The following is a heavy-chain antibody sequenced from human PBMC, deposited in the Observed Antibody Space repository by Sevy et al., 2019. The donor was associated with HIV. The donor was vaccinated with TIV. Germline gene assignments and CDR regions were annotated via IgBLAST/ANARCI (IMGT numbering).Heavy chain of an antibody. CDR1: GFTFSSYA. D-gene: IGHD3-16*01. J-gene: IGHJ5*02. CDR2: ISYDGSNK. V-gene: IGHV3-30-3*01. Sequence: GGSLRLSCAASGFTFSSYAMHWVRHAPGKGLEWVAVISYDGSNKYYADSVKGRFTISRDNSKNTLYLQMNSLRAEDTAVYYCARDGGSAIAPQYNWFDPWGQGTLVTVSS. CDR3: ARDGGSAIAPQYNWFDP.